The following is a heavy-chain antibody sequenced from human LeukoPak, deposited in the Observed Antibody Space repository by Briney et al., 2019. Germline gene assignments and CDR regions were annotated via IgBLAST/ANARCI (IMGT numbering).Heavy chain of an antibody. CDR3: AREPSGYCGDDGCQDWFDP. D-gene: IGHD2-21*01. J-gene: IGHJ5*02. V-gene: IGHV1-69*13. CDR2: IIPIFDAA. Sequence: SVKVSCKTSGGTFSHSAISWVRQAPGQGLEWMGQIIPIFDAASLAQNFQGRITITADGSTNTAYLEMSSLRSEDTAVYYCAREPSGYCGDDGCQDWFDPWGQGTLVTVSS. CDR1: GGTFSHSA.